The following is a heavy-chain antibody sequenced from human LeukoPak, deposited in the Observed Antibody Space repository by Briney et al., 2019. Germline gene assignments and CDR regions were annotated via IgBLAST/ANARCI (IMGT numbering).Heavy chain of an antibody. D-gene: IGHD6-13*01. Sequence: SVKVSCKASGGTFSSYAISWVRQAPGQGLEWMGGIIPIFGTANYAQKFQGRVTITADKSTSTAYMELSSLRSEDTAVYYCASRNLIAAAGPNTYYYYYYMDVWGKGTTVTVSS. V-gene: IGHV1-69*06. J-gene: IGHJ6*03. CDR2: IIPIFGTA. CDR3: ASRNLIAAAGPNTYYYYYYMDV. CDR1: GGTFSSYA.